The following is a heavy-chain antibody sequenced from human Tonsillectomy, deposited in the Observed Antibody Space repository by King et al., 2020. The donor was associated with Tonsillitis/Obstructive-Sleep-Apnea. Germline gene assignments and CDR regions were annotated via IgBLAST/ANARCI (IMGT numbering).Heavy chain of an antibody. Sequence: QLVQSGAEVKKPGESLKISCKGSGYSFTNYWIGWVRQMPGKGLEWMGIIYPGDSDTRYSPSFQGQVTIPADKPISTAYLQGSSLKASDTAMYYCARRSTSGYYYAAFAIWGQGTMVTVSS. D-gene: IGHD3-22*01. CDR1: GYSFTNYW. CDR3: ARRSTSGYYYAAFAI. J-gene: IGHJ3*02. CDR2: IYPGDSDT. V-gene: IGHV5-51*01.